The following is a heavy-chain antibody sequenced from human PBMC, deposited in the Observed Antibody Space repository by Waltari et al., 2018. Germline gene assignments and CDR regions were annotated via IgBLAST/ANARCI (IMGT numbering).Heavy chain of an antibody. J-gene: IGHJ6*03. CDR3: ARANLWFGELLHYYYMDV. V-gene: IGHV4-59*01. CDR1: GGSISSYY. CDR2: IYYSGST. D-gene: IGHD3-10*01. Sequence: QVQLQESGPGLVKPSETLSLTCTVSGGSISSYYWSWIRQPPGKGLEWIGYIYYSGSTNYNPSRKSRVTISVDTSKNQFSLKLSSVTAADTAVYYCARANLWFGELLHYYYMDVWGKGTTVTVSS.